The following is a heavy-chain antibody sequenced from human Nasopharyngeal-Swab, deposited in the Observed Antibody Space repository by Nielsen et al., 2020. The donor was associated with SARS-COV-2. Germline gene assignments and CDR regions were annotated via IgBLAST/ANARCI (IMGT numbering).Heavy chain of an antibody. CDR1: GFSLSTSGMC. Sequence: SGPPLVKPTQTLSLPCTFSGFSLSTSGMCVSWIRQPPGKALEWLALIDCDDDKYYSTSLKTRLTISKDTSKNQVVLTVTDMDPVDTATYYCERTPPTIAAHAFDIWGQGTMVTVSS. CDR2: IDCDDDK. V-gene: IGHV2-70*01. CDR3: ERTPPTIAAHAFDI. D-gene: IGHD6-13*01. J-gene: IGHJ3*02.